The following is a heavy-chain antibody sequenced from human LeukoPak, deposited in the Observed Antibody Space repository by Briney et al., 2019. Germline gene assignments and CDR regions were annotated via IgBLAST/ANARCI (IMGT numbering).Heavy chain of an antibody. J-gene: IGHJ6*02. CDR1: GFLFSNYR. V-gene: IGHV3-21*01. D-gene: IGHD3-10*01. Sequence: GGSLRLSCEASGFLFSNYRMNWVRQAPGKGLEWVSSFGSRGTYIYYADSVKGRFTISRDNAKNSVYLQMNSLRDEDTAVYYCARDQSVTMVRGVYYYYGMDVWGQGTTVTVSS. CDR2: FGSRGTYI. CDR3: ARDQSVTMVRGVYYYYGMDV.